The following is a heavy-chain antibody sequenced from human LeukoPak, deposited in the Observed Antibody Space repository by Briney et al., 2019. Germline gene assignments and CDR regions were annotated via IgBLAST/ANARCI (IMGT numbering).Heavy chain of an antibody. Sequence: SVKVSCKASGGTFSSYAISWVRQAPGQGLEWMGGIIPIFGTANYAQKFKGRVTITADESTSTAYMELSSLRSEDTAVYYCASQSHHCSSTSCYMDVWGKGTTVTVSS. CDR2: IIPIFGTA. CDR3: ASQSHHCSSTSCYMDV. CDR1: GGTFSSYA. J-gene: IGHJ6*03. D-gene: IGHD2-2*01. V-gene: IGHV1-69*01.